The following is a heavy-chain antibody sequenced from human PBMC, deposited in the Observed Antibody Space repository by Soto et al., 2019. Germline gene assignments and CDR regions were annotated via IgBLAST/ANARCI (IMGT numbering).Heavy chain of an antibody. J-gene: IGHJ5*02. V-gene: IGHV4-59*01. D-gene: IGHD3-22*01. CDR3: ARGGVVVKGNWFDP. CDR1: GGSISSYY. Sequence: SETLSLTCTVSGGSISSYYWSWIRQPPGKGLEWIGYIYYSGSTNYNPSLKSRVTISVDTSKNQFSLKLSSVTAADTAVYYCARGGVVVKGNWFDPWGQGXLVTVYS. CDR2: IYYSGST.